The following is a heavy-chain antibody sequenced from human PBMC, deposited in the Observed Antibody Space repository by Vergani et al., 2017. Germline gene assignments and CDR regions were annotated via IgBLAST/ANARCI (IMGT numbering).Heavy chain of an antibody. CDR2: ISSSSSYI. D-gene: IGHD2-15*01. CDR3: ARAGPRICVTGGSCYGRDAFDI. J-gene: IGHJ3*02. V-gene: IGHV3-21*01. Sequence: EVQLLESGGGLVQPGGSLRLSCAASGFTVSSNYMSWVRQAPGKGLEWVSSISSSSSYIYYADSVKGRFTISRDNAKNSLYLQMNSLRAEDTAVYYCARAGPRICVTGGSCYGRDAFDIWGQGTMVTVSS. CDR1: GFTVSSNY.